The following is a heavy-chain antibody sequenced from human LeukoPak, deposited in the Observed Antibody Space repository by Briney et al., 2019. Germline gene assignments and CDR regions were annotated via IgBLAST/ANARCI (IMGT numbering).Heavy chain of an antibody. CDR1: GFTFDDYA. V-gene: IGHV3-9*01. CDR3: AKDRGRGGFDY. Sequence: GGSLRLSCAASGFTFDDYAMHWVRHAPGKGLEWVSGISWNSGSIGYADSVKGRFTISRDNAKNSLYLQMNSLRAEDTALYYCAKDRGRGGFDYWGQGTLVTVSS. CDR2: ISWNSGSI. J-gene: IGHJ4*02. D-gene: IGHD1-26*01.